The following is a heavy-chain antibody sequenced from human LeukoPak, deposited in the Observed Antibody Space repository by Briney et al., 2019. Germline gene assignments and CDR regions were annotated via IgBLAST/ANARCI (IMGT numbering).Heavy chain of an antibody. V-gene: IGHV4-39*01. CDR1: GVSVSSGSYY. CDR2: IYYSGST. Sequence: KSSETLSLTCTVSGVSVSSGSYYWSWIRQPPGKGLEWIVNIYYSGSTYYNPALKSRVTISVDTTKNQFSLKLSSVTAADTAVYYRARHVDEWLVQAPDWYFDLWGRGTLVTVSS. J-gene: IGHJ2*01. D-gene: IGHD6-19*01. CDR3: ARHVDEWLVQAPDWYFDL.